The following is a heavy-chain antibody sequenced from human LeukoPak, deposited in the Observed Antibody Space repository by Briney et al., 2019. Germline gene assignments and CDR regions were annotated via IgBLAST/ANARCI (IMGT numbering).Heavy chain of an antibody. Sequence: GESLKISCKGSGYSFTSYWIGWVRQMPGKGLEWMGIIYPGDSDTRYSPSFQGQVTISADKSISTAYLQWSSLKASDTAMYYCACPSMVRGVIWDPSAFDIWGQGTMVTVSS. CDR1: GYSFTSYW. J-gene: IGHJ3*02. CDR2: IYPGDSDT. CDR3: ACPSMVRGVIWDPSAFDI. D-gene: IGHD3-10*01. V-gene: IGHV5-51*01.